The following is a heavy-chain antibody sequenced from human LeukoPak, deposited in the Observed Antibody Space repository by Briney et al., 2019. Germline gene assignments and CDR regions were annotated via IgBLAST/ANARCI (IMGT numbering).Heavy chain of an antibody. Sequence: GGSLRLSCAASGFTFRSYEMNWVRQAPGKGLEWVSYIDSGRRSSTNYADSVKGRFTISRDNSKNTLYLQMNSLTAEDTAIYYCAKATGTLGNWGQGTLVTVSA. J-gene: IGHJ4*02. CDR3: AKATGTLGN. D-gene: IGHD1-1*01. CDR1: GFTFRSYE. V-gene: IGHV3-23*05. CDR2: IDSGRRSST.